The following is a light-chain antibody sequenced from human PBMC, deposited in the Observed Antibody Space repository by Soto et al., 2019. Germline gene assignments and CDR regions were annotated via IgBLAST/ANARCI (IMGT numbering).Light chain of an antibody. CDR2: GAS. Sequence: EIVLTQSPGTLSLSPGERATLSCRAIQSVSSSYLAWYQQKPGQAPRLLIYGASSRATGIPDRFSGSGSGTDFTLTISSLQPEDFATYYCQQSYNSPPWTFGQGTKVDI. V-gene: IGKV3-20*01. J-gene: IGKJ1*01. CDR1: QSVSSSY. CDR3: QQSYNSPPWT.